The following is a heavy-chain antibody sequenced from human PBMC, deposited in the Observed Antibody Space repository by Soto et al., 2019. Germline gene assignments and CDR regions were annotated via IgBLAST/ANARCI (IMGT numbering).Heavy chain of an antibody. CDR2: ISYDGSNK. CDR1: GFTFSSYG. J-gene: IGHJ4*02. CDR3: AKGGYSFDY. V-gene: IGHV3-30*18. Sequence: QVQLVESGGGVVQPGRSLRLSCAASGFTFSSYGMHWVRQAPGKGLEWVAVISYDGSNKYYADSVKGRFTISRDNSKNTLYLQMNSLRAEDTAVYYGAKGGYSFDYWGQGTLVTVSS. D-gene: IGHD5-18*01.